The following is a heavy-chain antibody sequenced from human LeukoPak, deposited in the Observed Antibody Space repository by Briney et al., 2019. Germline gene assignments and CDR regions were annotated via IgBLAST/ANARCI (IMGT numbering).Heavy chain of an antibody. Sequence: ASVKVSCKASGGTFSSYAISWVRQAPGQGLEWMGGIIPIFGTANYAQKFQGRVTITADESTSTAYMELSSLRSEDTAVHYCARVISYDSSGYYSHFDYWGQGTLVTVSS. CDR1: GGTFSSYA. D-gene: IGHD3-22*01. CDR2: IIPIFGTA. V-gene: IGHV1-69*13. J-gene: IGHJ4*02. CDR3: ARVISYDSSGYYSHFDY.